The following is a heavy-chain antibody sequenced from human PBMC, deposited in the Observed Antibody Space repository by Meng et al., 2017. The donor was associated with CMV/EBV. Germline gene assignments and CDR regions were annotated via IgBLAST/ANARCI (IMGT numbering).Heavy chain of an antibody. CDR2: ISSSGSTI. D-gene: IGHD6-6*01. CDR1: GFTFSSYE. J-gene: IGHJ4*02. CDR3: AREYSSSSVFDY. Sequence: GGSLRLSCAASGFTFSSYEVNWVRQALGKGLEWVSYISSSGSTIYYADSVKGRFTISRDNAKNSLYLQMNSLRAEDTAVYYCAREYSSSSVFDYWGQGTLVTVSS. V-gene: IGHV3-48*03.